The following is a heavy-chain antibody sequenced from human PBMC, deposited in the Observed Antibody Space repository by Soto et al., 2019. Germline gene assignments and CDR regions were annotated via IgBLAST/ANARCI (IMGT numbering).Heavy chain of an antibody. CDR3: ARRYGSAIDY. D-gene: IGHD1-26*01. Sequence: SETLSHTCTVSGGTTSSWYWGWIRQPPGKGLEWIGYIYYSGSTNCNPSLMSRVTISVDTSKNQFSLKLSSVTAADTAVYCCARRYGSAIDYWGQGTLVTVS. CDR2: IYYSGST. CDR1: GGTTSSWY. J-gene: IGHJ4*02. V-gene: IGHV4-59*08.